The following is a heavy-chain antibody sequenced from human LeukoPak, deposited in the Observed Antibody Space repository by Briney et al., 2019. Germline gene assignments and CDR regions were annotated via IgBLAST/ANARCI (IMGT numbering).Heavy chain of an antibody. CDR3: ARAPPTYYDFWSGYQGY. J-gene: IGHJ4*02. CDR2: IKQDGSEK. Sequence: GGSLRLSCAASGFTFSSYWMSWVRQAPGKGLEWVANIKQDGSEKYYVDSVKGRFTISRDNAKNSLYLQMNSLRAEDTAVYYCARAPPTYYDFWSGYQGYWGQGTLVTVSS. CDR1: GFTFSSYW. V-gene: IGHV3-7*01. D-gene: IGHD3-3*01.